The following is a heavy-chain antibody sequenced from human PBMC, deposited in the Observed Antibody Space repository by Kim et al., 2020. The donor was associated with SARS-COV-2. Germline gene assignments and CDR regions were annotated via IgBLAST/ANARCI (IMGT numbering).Heavy chain of an antibody. CDR3: ARSGGMDV. D-gene: IGHD1-26*01. J-gene: IGHJ6*02. Sequence: SGRTNYTPSLKSRVTISVDTSKNQFSLKLSSVTAADTAVYYCARSGGMDVWGQGTTVTVSS. CDR2: SGRT. V-gene: IGHV4-4*09.